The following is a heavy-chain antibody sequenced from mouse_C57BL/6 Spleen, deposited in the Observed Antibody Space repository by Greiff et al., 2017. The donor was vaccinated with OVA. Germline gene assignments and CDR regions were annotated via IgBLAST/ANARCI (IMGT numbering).Heavy chain of an antibody. Sequence: EVQLQESGPGLVKPSQSLSLTCSVTGYSITSGYYWNWIRQFPGNKLEWMGYISYDGSNNYNPSLKNRISITRDTSKNQFFLKLNSVTTEDTATYDCAREDYGSSSMDYWGQGTSVTVSA. CDR1: GYSITSGYY. CDR3: AREDYGSSSMDY. D-gene: IGHD1-1*01. CDR2: ISYDGSN. V-gene: IGHV3-6*01. J-gene: IGHJ4*01.